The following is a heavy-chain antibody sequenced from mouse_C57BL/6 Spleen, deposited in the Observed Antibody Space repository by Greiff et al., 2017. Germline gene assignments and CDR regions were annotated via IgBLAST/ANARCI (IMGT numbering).Heavy chain of an antibody. CDR1: GFTFSSYT. V-gene: IGHV5-9*01. J-gene: IGHJ2*01. D-gene: IGHD2-13*01. CDR2: ISGGGGNT. Sequence: EVQLVESGGGLVKPGGSLKLSCAASGFTFSSYTMSWVRQTPEKRLEWVATISGGGGNTYYPDSVKGRFTISRDNAKNTLYLQMSSLRSEDTALDYCARHALSGDCLYFFDYWGQGTTLTVSS. CDR3: ARHALSGDCLYFFDY.